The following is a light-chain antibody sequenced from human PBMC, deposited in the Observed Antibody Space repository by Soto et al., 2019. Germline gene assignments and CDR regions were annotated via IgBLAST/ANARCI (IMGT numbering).Light chain of an antibody. V-gene: IGKV1-33*01. CDR2: DAS. Sequence: DIQVSQSPPSLSASVGDIVTITCQASQDIDNYLNWYQQKPGKAPKLLIYDASNLDRGVPSRFSGSGSGTHFTFTISSLQPEDFATYYCQQYENLPVTFGQGSRLAIK. J-gene: IGKJ5*01. CDR1: QDIDNY. CDR3: QQYENLPVT.